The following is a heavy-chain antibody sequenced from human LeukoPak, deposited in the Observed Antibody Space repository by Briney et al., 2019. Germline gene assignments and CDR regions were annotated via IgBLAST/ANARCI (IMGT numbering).Heavy chain of an antibody. J-gene: IGHJ4*02. V-gene: IGHV3-30*02. CDR3: ANLGDLGYCSSTSCHVFDY. CDR2: IRYDGSNK. CDR1: GFTFSSYG. D-gene: IGHD2-2*01. Sequence: PGGSLRLSCAASGFTFSSYGMHWVRQAPGKGLEWVAFIRYDGSNKYYADSVKGRFTISRDNSKNTLYLQMNSLRAEDTAVYYCANLGDLGYCSSTSCHVFDYWGQGTLVTVSS.